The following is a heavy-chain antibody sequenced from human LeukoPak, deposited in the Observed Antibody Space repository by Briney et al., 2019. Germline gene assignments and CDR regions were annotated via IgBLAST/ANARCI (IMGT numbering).Heavy chain of an antibody. Sequence: SVKVSCKASGGTFSSYAISWVRQAPGQGLEWMGGIIPIFGTANYAQKFQGRVTITTDESTSTAYMELSSLRSEDTAVYYCARDRGLYDSSGYYYPEYFQHWGQGTLVNVSS. CDR1: GGTFSSYA. J-gene: IGHJ1*01. V-gene: IGHV1-69*05. D-gene: IGHD3-22*01. CDR3: ARDRGLYDSSGYYYPEYFQH. CDR2: IIPIFGTA.